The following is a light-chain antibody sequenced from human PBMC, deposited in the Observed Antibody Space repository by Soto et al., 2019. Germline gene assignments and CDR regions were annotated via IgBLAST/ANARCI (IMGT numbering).Light chain of an antibody. Sequence: EIVMTQSPATLSVSPGERATLSCRASQSVSSNLAWYQQKPGQAPRLLIYAASTRATGIPARFSGSASGTEFTLTISSLQSEDFAVYYCQQYNNWPYTLGQGTKVDI. CDR3: QQYNNWPYT. V-gene: IGKV3-15*01. J-gene: IGKJ2*01. CDR1: QSVSSN. CDR2: AAS.